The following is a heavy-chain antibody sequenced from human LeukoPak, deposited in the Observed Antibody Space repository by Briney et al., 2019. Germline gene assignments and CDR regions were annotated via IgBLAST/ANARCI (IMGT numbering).Heavy chain of an antibody. CDR3: ARGTDTIYSWFDP. J-gene: IGHJ5*02. V-gene: IGHV3-48*01. CDR1: GFTFSNYR. D-gene: IGHD3-3*01. Sequence: GGSLRLSCATSGFTFSNYRMNWVRQAPGKGLEWVSYISSRTSTIYYADSVKGRFTISRDNAKNSLYLQMNSLRAEDTAVYYCARGTDTIYSWFDPWGQGTLVTVSS. CDR2: ISSRTSTI.